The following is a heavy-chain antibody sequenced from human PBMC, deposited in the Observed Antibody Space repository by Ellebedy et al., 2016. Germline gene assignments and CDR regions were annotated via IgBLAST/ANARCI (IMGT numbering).Heavy chain of an antibody. D-gene: IGHD3-10*01. V-gene: IGHV5-51*01. CDR3: ARRQLDPRSPWFGAFDI. Sequence: GESLKISXSGSGYTFSSYWIGWVRQMPGQGLEWMGIIYPGDSDTRYSPSFQGQVTISADKSTSTAYLQWRSLKASDTAVYYCARRQLDPRSPWFGAFDIWGQGTMVTVSS. CDR1: GYTFSSYW. CDR2: IYPGDSDT. J-gene: IGHJ3*02.